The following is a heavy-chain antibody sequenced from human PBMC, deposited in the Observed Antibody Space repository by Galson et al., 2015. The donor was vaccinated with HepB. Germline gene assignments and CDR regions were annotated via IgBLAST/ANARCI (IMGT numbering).Heavy chain of an antibody. CDR2: ISSSSSYI. V-gene: IGHV3-21*01. J-gene: IGHJ4*02. CDR1: GFTFSSYS. D-gene: IGHD5-24*01. Sequence: SLRLSCAASGFTFSSYSMNWVRQAPGKGLEWVSSISSSSSYIYYADSVKGRFTISRDNAKNSLYLQMNSLRAEDTAVYYCARTKRWLQFWYFDYWGQGTLVTVSS. CDR3: ARTKRWLQFWYFDY.